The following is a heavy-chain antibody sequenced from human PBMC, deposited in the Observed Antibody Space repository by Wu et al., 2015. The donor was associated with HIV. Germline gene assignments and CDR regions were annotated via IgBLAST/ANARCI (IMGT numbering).Heavy chain of an antibody. J-gene: IGHJ6*02. CDR3: ARARHYGSGSYSPCYYYGMDV. CDR1: GNTFNA. Sequence: QVHLVQSGAEVKKPGSSVKISCKASGNTFNAINWVRQAPGQGLEWVGWINPNSGGANYAQKFQGRVTMTRDTSISTAYMELSRLRSDDTAVYYCARARHYGSGSYSPCYYYGMDVWGQGTTVTVSS. D-gene: IGHD3-10*01. V-gene: IGHV1-2*02. CDR2: INPNSGGA.